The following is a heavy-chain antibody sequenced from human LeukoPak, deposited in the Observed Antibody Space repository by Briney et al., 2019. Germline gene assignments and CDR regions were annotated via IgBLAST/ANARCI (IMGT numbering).Heavy chain of an antibody. Sequence: SVKVSCKASGGTFSSYAISWVRQAPGQGLEWMGGIIPIFGTANYAQKFQGRVTITADESTSTAYMELSSLRSEDTAVYYCAREKIVVVPAAIYYYGMDVWGQGTTVTVS. CDR3: AREKIVVVPAAIYYYGMDV. D-gene: IGHD2-2*01. J-gene: IGHJ6*02. CDR1: GGTFSSYA. CDR2: IIPIFGTA. V-gene: IGHV1-69*13.